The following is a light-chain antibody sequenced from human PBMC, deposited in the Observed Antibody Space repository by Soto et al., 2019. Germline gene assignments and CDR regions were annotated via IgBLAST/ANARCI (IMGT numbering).Light chain of an antibody. V-gene: IGKV3-11*01. CDR1: QSVSSN. CDR2: DAS. J-gene: IGKJ5*01. Sequence: EIVMTQSPATLSVSPGERATLSCRARQSVSSNLAWYQQKPGQPPRLLIYDASNRATGIPARFSGSGSGTDFTLTISSLEPEDFAVYYCQQRSNWPPTFGQGTRLEI. CDR3: QQRSNWPPT.